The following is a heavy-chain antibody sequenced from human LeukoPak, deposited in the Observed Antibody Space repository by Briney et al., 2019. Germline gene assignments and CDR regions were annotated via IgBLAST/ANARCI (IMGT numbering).Heavy chain of an antibody. D-gene: IGHD6-6*01. V-gene: IGHV1-2*02. CDR1: GYTFTGYY. CDR2: INPNSGGT. J-gene: IGHJ4*02. CDR3: ARVGSSSAEGLDY. Sequence: GASVKVSCKASGYTFTGYYMHWVRQAPGQGLEWMGWINPNSGGTNYAQKFQGRVTMTRDTSISTAYMELSRLRSDDTAVYYCARVGSSSAEGLDYWGQGTLVTVSS.